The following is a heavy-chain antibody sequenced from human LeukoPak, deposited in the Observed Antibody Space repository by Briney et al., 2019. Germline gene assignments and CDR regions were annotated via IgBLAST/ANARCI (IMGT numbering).Heavy chain of an antibody. CDR1: GGSISSSSYY. V-gene: IGHV4-39*07. J-gene: IGHJ4*02. CDR3: ARGFSFALFAAAVLPYFDY. D-gene: IGHD6-13*01. Sequence: MASETLSLTCTVSGGSISSSSYYWGWIRQPPGKGLEWIGSIYYSGSTYYNPSLKSRVTISVDTSKNQFSLKLSSVTAADTAVYYCARGFSFALFAAAVLPYFDYWGQGTLVTVSS. CDR2: IYYSGST.